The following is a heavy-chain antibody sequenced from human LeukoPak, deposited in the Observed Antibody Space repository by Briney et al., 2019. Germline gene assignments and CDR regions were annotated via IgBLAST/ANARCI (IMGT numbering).Heavy chain of an antibody. V-gene: IGHV4-4*07. CDR2: IYTSGTT. J-gene: IGHJ5*02. CDR1: GGSISNHY. CDR3: ARDPSLYSSSSYWFDP. Sequence: SETLSLTCTVSGGSISNHYWSWMRQSAGKGLEWIGRIYTSGTTNYNPSLKSRVTISVDTSKNQFSLKLSSVTAADTAVYYCARDPSLYSSSSYWFDPWGQGTLVTVSS. D-gene: IGHD6-6*01.